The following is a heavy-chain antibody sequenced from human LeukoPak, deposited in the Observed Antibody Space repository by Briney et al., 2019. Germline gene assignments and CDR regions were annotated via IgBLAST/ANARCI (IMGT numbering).Heavy chain of an antibody. CDR2: INPNSGDT. Sequence: GASVNVSCKASGYTFTCYYLHWVRQAPGQGLEWMGWINPNSGDTNYEQKFQGRVTMTRDTSISTAYMELTRLRSDDTAVYYCARGVGSSGLLNYWGQRTLVTVSS. D-gene: IGHD6-19*01. V-gene: IGHV1-2*02. CDR1: GYTFTCYY. CDR3: ARGVGSSGLLNY. J-gene: IGHJ4*02.